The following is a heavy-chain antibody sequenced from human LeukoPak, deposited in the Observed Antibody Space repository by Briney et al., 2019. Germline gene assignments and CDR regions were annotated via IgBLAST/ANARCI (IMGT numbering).Heavy chain of an antibody. CDR2: ISGAGTGGIT. Sequence: GGSLRLSCAASGFSFNTYAMSWVRQAPGKGLEWVSAISGAGTGGITYFADSVKGRFAISRDNSKNTLYLQMNSLRAEDTAVYYCAKARYSSGWYSDYWGQGTLVTVSS. J-gene: IGHJ4*02. CDR1: GFSFNTYA. V-gene: IGHV3-23*01. D-gene: IGHD6-19*01. CDR3: AKARYSSGWYSDY.